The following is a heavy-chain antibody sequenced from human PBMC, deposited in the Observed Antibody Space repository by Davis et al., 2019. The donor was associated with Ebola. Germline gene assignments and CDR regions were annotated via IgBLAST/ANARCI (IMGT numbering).Heavy chain of an antibody. CDR1: GGSFSGYY. J-gene: IGHJ4*02. CDR2: INHSGST. D-gene: IGHD3-10*01. Sequence: SQTLSLTXAVYGGSFSGYYWSWIRQPPGTGLEWLGEINHSGSTNYNPSLKSRVTISVDTSKNQFSLKLSSVTAADTAVYYGASPYGSGSYYKRGALGYWGQGTLVTVSS. CDR3: ASPYGSGSYYKRGALGY. V-gene: IGHV4-34*01.